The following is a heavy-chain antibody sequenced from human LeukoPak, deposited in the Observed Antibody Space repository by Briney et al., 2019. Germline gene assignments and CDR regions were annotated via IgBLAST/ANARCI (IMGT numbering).Heavy chain of an antibody. V-gene: IGHV4-31*03. CDR2: IYYSGST. Sequence: SQTLSLTCTVSGGSISSGGYYWSWIRQHPGKGLEWIGYIYYSGSTYYNPSLKSRVTISVDTSKNQFSLKLSSVTAADTAVYYCARGRGYSYGYRYYFDYWGQGTLVTVSS. CDR1: GGSISSGGYY. D-gene: IGHD5-18*01. J-gene: IGHJ4*02. CDR3: ARGRGYSYGYRYYFDY.